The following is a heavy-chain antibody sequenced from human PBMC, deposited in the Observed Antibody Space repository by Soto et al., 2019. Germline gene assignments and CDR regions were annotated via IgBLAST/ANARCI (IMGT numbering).Heavy chain of an antibody. J-gene: IGHJ5*02. CDR2: IYYSGST. CDR3: ARDLNGYCSSTSCYWFDP. D-gene: IGHD2-2*01. CDR1: GGSISSYY. Sequence: SETLSLTCTVSGGSISSYYWSWIRQPPGKGLEWIGYIYYSGSTNYNPSLKSRVTISVDTSKNQFSLKLSSVTAADTAVYYCARDLNGYCSSTSCYWFDPWGQGTLVTVSS. V-gene: IGHV4-59*01.